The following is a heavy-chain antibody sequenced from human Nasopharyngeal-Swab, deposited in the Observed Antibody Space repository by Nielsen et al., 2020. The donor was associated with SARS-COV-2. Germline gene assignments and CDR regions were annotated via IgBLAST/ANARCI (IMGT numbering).Heavy chain of an antibody. J-gene: IGHJ4*02. D-gene: IGHD6-13*01. CDR3: ARDGAAAGNFDY. Sequence: GESLKISCAASGFTFSSYAMSWVRQAPGEGLEWVSAISGSGGSTYYADSVKGRFTISRDNSKNTLYLQMNSLRADDTAVYYCARDGAAAGNFDYWGQGTLVTVSS. CDR2: ISGSGGST. CDR1: GFTFSSYA. V-gene: IGHV3-23*01.